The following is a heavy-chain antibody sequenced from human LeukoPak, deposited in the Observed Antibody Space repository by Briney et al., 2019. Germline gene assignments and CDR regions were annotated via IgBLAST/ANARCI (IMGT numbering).Heavy chain of an antibody. D-gene: IGHD1-1*01. V-gene: IGHV3-30*18. CDR2: ISYDGSNK. CDR3: AKERPTTTAFDY. Sequence: PGGSLRLSCAASGFTFSSYGMHWVRQAPGKGLEWVAVISYDGSNKYYADSVKGRFTISRDNSKNTLYLQMNSLRAEDTAVYYCAKERPTTTAFDYWGQGTLVTVSS. CDR1: GFTFSSYG. J-gene: IGHJ4*02.